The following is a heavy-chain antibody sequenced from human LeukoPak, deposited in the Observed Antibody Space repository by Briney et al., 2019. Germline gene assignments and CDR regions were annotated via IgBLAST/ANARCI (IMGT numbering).Heavy chain of an antibody. CDR3: AREIHSTGYYYAGGYMDV. CDR1: GFNFSDYY. J-gene: IGHJ6*03. CDR2: FSSGDTNI. V-gene: IGHV3-11*04. Sequence: PGGSLRLSCAASGFNFSDYYMSWVRQAPGRGLKWISFFSSGDTNIKYADSVKGRFTISRDNAKNSLYLQMNSLRAEDTAVYFCAREIHSTGYYYAGGYMDVWGEGTTVTVSS. D-gene: IGHD3-22*01.